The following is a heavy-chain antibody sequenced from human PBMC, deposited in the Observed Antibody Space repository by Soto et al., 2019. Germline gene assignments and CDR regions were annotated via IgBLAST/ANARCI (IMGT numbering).Heavy chain of an antibody. D-gene: IGHD3-22*01. Sequence: PGESLKISCKGSGYSFTSYWISWVRQMPGKGLEWMGRIDPSDSYTNYSPSFQGHVTISADKSISTAYLQWSSLKASDTAMYYCASDLGYYYDSSGYSPHDAFDIWGQGTMVTVSS. V-gene: IGHV5-10-1*01. J-gene: IGHJ3*02. CDR1: GYSFTSYW. CDR3: ASDLGYYYDSSGYSPHDAFDI. CDR2: IDPSDSYT.